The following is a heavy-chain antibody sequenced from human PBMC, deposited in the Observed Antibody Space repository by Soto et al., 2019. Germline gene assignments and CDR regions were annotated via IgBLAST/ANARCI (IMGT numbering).Heavy chain of an antibody. J-gene: IGHJ4*02. CDR2: ISAHNGNT. CDR1: GYAFTTYG. V-gene: IGHV1-18*01. Sequence: QVHLVQSGAEVKKPGAAVKVSCKGSGYAFTTYGITWVRQAPGQGLEWMGWISAHNGNTNYAQKHQGRVTVTRDTSTSTAYMELRSLRSDDTAVYYCARGRDGEYWGQGALVTVSS. CDR3: ARGRDGEY. D-gene: IGHD3-10*01.